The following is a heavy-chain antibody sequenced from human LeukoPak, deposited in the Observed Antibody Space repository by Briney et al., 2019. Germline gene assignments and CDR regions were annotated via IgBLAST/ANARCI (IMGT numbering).Heavy chain of an antibody. Sequence: GGSLRLSRAASGFTFSSYAMSWVRQAPGKGLEWVSAISGSGGSTYYADSVKGRFTISRDNSKNTLYLQMNSLRAEDTAVYYCAKDIHWLGYFDYWGQGTLVTVSS. CDR1: GFTFSSYA. V-gene: IGHV3-23*01. CDR2: ISGSGGST. D-gene: IGHD3-9*01. J-gene: IGHJ4*02. CDR3: AKDIHWLGYFDY.